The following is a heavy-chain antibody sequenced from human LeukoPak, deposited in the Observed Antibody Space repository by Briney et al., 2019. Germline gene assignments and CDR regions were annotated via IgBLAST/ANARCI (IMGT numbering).Heavy chain of an antibody. V-gene: IGHV1-69*05. J-gene: IGHJ5*02. Sequence: SVKVSCKASGGTFSSYAISGVRQAPGQGLEWMGGIIPIFGTANYAQKFQGSVTITTDESTSTAYMELSSLRSEDTAVYYCARVQQLVRGANWFDPWGQGTLVTVSS. D-gene: IGHD6-13*01. CDR3: ARVQQLVRGANWFDP. CDR1: GGTFSSYA. CDR2: IIPIFGTA.